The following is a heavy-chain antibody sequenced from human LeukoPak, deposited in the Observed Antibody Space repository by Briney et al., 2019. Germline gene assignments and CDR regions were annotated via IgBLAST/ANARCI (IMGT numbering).Heavy chain of an antibody. V-gene: IGHV3-21*01. CDR1: GFTFSIYT. D-gene: IGHD1-26*01. CDR2: IDSSISYI. Sequence: GGSLRLSCAASGFTFSIYTMNWVRQAPGKGLEWVSSIDSSISYIYYADSVKGRFTISRDNAKNSLYLQRNSLRAEDTAVYYCARDPTSSWETAFDIWGQGTMVTVSS. J-gene: IGHJ3*02. CDR3: ARDPTSSWETAFDI.